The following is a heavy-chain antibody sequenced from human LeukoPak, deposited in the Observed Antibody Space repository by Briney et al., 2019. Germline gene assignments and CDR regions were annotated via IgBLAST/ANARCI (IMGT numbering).Heavy chain of an antibody. J-gene: IGHJ4*02. V-gene: IGHV3-30*02. Sequence: GGSLRLSCAASGFTFRNYGMHWVRQAPGKGLEWVAFIRHDGSHEYYAESVKGRFTISRDNSKNTLYLRMTSLSTADTAAFYCVSDIGYCSSGSCYTFHYWGQGTQVTVSS. D-gene: IGHD2-15*01. CDR2: IRHDGSHE. CDR1: GFTFRNYG. CDR3: VSDIGYCSSGSCYTFHY.